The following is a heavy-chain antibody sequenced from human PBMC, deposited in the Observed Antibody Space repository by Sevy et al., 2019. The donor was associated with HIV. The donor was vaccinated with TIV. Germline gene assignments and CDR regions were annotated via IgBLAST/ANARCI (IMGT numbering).Heavy chain of an antibody. J-gene: IGHJ6*02. D-gene: IGHD1-26*01. CDR2: VYYTGST. CDR3: VRQGGLVDYGMDV. Sequence: SETLSLTCTVSGGSIGHYYWSWIRQPPGKGLEWIASVYYTGSTNYNPSLKGRVTIALDTPKNQFSLNLSSLTAADTAGYYWVRQGGLVDYGMDVWGQGTTVTVSS. CDR1: GGSIGHYY. V-gene: IGHV4-59*01.